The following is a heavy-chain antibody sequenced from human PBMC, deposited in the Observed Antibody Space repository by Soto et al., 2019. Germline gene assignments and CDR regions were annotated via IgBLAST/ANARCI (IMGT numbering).Heavy chain of an antibody. CDR3: ARPILAAAGPVDY. D-gene: IGHD6-13*01. Sequence: GGSLRLSCAASGFTFSSYAMHWVRQAPGKGLEWVAVISYDGSNKYYADSVKGRFTISRDNSKNTLYLQMNSLRAEDTAVYYCARPILAAAGPVDYWGQGTTVTVS. CDR2: ISYDGSNK. V-gene: IGHV3-30-3*01. CDR1: GFTFSSYA. J-gene: IGHJ4*03.